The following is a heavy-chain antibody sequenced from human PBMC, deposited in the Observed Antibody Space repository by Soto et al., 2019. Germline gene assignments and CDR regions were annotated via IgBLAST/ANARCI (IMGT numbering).Heavy chain of an antibody. D-gene: IGHD1-26*01. Sequence: QEQLVESGGGVVQPGRSLRLSCAASGFALTPYAMHWVRQAPGKGLAWVAIISYDGSYRSYGDSVKGRFTSSRDNSENLLYLQMDTLRSEDTAVYYCARDWDRGGGSYLWKFDLWGRGTLVTVSS. CDR1: GFALTPYA. CDR2: ISYDGSYR. V-gene: IGHV3-30-3*01. CDR3: ARDWDRGGGSYLWKFDL. J-gene: IGHJ2*01.